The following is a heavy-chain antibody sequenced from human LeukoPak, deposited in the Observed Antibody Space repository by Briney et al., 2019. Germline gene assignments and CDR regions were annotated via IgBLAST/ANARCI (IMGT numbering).Heavy chain of an antibody. D-gene: IGHD1-20*01. CDR2: ISSSSSPI. J-gene: IGHJ4*02. CDR1: GFTFSSYS. CDR3: ARVNWNDVGSFDY. V-gene: IGHV3-48*02. Sequence: GGSLRLSCAASGFTFSSYSMNWVRQAPGKGLEWLSYISSSSSPIYYADSVKGRFTISRDNAKNSLYLQMNSLRDEDTGVYYCARVNWNDVGSFDYWGQGTLVTVSS.